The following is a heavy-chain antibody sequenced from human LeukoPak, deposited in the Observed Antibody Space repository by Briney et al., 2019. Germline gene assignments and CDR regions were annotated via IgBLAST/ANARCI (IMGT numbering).Heavy chain of an antibody. V-gene: IGHV3-74*01. D-gene: IGHD2-2*01. CDR3: ARDGCRASSCYHNWFDL. Sequence: GGPLRLSWGASGLTFSSYWMHWLRQSPGRGLVWVSCINSDERSPLYADSVKGRFTISSVNAKKTLYLQVNSLRAVDTAVYYCARDGCRASSCYHNWFDLWGQGTLVTVSS. J-gene: IGHJ5*02. CDR2: INSDERSP. CDR1: GLTFSSYW.